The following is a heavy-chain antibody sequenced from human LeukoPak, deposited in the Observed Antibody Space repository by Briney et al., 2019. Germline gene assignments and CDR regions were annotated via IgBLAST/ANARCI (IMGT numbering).Heavy chain of an antibody. Sequence: GGSLRLSCTASGFPFIEYSTNWVRQVPGKGLEWISYIGIDSGNTKYADSVRGRFTISAGKAKNSLYLQMNSLRVEDTAVYYRARDHNYAFDNWGQGTLVSVAS. CDR3: ARDHNYAFDN. CDR2: IGIDSGNT. D-gene: IGHD1-1*01. CDR1: GFPFIEYS. V-gene: IGHV3-48*01. J-gene: IGHJ4*02.